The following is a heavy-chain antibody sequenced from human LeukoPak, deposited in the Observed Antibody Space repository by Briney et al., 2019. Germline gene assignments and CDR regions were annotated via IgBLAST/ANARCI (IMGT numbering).Heavy chain of an antibody. D-gene: IGHD6-6*01. Sequence: GGSLRLSCAASGFTFTNYSMSWVRQAPGKGLEWVACVKQDGSETYYVDSVKGRFTISRDNAKKSVYLQVNSLRVEDTAVYYCARGRPFDQWGQGTLLTVSS. J-gene: IGHJ4*02. CDR3: ARGRPFDQ. CDR1: GFTFTNYS. V-gene: IGHV3-7*01. CDR2: VKQDGSET.